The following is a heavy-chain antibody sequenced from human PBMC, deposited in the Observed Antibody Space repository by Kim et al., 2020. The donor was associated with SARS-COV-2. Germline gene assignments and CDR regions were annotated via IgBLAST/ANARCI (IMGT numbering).Heavy chain of an antibody. CDR3: ARLKGRGSSWTGGPYYFDY. V-gene: IGHV4-39*01. CDR1: GGSISSSSYY. Sequence: SQTLSLTCTVSGGSISSSSYYWGWIRQPPGKGLEWIGSIYYSGSTYYNPSLKSRVTISVDTSKNQFSLKLSSVTAADTAVYYCARLKGRGSSWTGGPYYFDYWGQGTLVTVSS. CDR2: IYYSGST. D-gene: IGHD6-13*01. J-gene: IGHJ4*02.